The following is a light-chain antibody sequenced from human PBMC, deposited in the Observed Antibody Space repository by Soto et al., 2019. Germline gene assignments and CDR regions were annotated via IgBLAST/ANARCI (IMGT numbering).Light chain of an antibody. CDR1: QSVSTW. CDR2: KAS. Sequence: DIQMTQARSTLCASVGDRVSIAFRASQSVSTWLAWYQQKPGKAPKLLIYKASTLESGVPSRFSGGGSGTEFTLTITGLQPDDFATYFCQHYESYPLTFGGGTKADIK. V-gene: IGKV1-5*03. J-gene: IGKJ4*01. CDR3: QHYESYPLT.